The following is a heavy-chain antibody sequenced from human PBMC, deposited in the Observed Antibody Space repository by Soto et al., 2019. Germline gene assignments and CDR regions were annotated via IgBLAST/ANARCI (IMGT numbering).Heavy chain of an antibody. Sequence: SETLSLTCAVYGGSFSGYYWSWIRQPPGKGLEWIGEINHSGSTNYNPSLKSRVTISVDTSKNQFSLKLSSVTAADTAVYYCARVANGYSSGWYGGAYYYYGMDVWGQVTTVT. V-gene: IGHV4-34*01. CDR1: GGSFSGYY. D-gene: IGHD6-19*01. CDR2: INHSGST. J-gene: IGHJ6*02. CDR3: ARVANGYSSGWYGGAYYYYGMDV.